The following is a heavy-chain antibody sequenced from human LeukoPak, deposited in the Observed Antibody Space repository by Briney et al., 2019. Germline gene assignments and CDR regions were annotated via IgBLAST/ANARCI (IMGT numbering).Heavy chain of an antibody. D-gene: IGHD3-22*01. CDR1: GFTVSSNY. CDR3: ALGSANYDSSDFDC. J-gene: IGHJ4*02. V-gene: IGHV3-53*01. CDR2: IYSGGST. Sequence: GGSLRLSCAASGFTVSSNYMSWVRQAPGKGLEWVSVIYSGGSTYYADSVKGRFTISRDNSKNTLYLQMNSLRAEDTAVYYCALGSANYDSSDFDCRGQGTLVTVSS.